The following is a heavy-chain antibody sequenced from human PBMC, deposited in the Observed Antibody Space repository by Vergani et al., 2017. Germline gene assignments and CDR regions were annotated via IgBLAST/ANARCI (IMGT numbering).Heavy chain of an antibody. CDR1: GGSISSGSYY. CDR2: IYNSGST. J-gene: IGHJ6*03. D-gene: IGHD3-3*01. Sequence: QVQLQESGPGLVKPSQTLSLTCTVSGGSISSGSYYWSWIRQPAGKGLEWIGRIYNSGSTNYNPSLKSRVTISVDTSKNQFSLKLSSVTAADTAVYYCAREIFLETLYYYYMDVWGKGTTVTVSS. V-gene: IGHV4-61*02. CDR3: AREIFLETLYYYYMDV.